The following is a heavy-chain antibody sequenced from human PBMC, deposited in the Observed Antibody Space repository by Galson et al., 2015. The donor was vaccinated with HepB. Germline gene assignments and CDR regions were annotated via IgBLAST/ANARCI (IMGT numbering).Heavy chain of an antibody. V-gene: IGHV4-39*01. Sequence: LSLTCTVSGGSISSATSYWGWIRQPPGKGLEWVGTIHYRGSTYYNPSLSSRVAISVDTSKNQFSLKLTSVTATDTSVYYCVRLTLATPGRPVDYWGQGTLVTVSS. CDR2: IHYRGST. CDR1: GGSISSATSY. D-gene: IGHD1-1*01. CDR3: VRLTLATPGRPVDY. J-gene: IGHJ4*02.